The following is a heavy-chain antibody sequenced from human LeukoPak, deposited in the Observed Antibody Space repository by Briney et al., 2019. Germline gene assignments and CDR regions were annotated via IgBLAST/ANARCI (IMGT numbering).Heavy chain of an antibody. CDR2: ISPNSGDT. Sequence: APVKVSCKTSGYTFTGYYIHWVRQAPGQGLEWMGWISPNSGDTKYAQKFQGRVTMTRDTSISTVYMDLSSLRSEDTAMYYCARDRAAVDAFDIWGQGTMVTVSS. J-gene: IGHJ3*02. V-gene: IGHV1-2*02. D-gene: IGHD6-13*01. CDR1: GYTFTGYY. CDR3: ARDRAAVDAFDI.